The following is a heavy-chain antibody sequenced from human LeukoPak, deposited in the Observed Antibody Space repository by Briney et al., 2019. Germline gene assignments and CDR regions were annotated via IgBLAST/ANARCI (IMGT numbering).Heavy chain of an antibody. CDR1: GGSISSYY. Sequence: PSETLSLTCTVSGGSISSYYWSWIRQPPGNGLEWIGYIYYSGSTNYNPSLKSRVTISVDTSKNQFSLKLSSVTAADTAVYYCARLVDDSSGYYVLFFDYWGQGTLVTVSS. CDR3: ARLVDDSSGYYVLFFDY. D-gene: IGHD3-22*01. J-gene: IGHJ4*02. V-gene: IGHV4-59*08. CDR2: IYYSGST.